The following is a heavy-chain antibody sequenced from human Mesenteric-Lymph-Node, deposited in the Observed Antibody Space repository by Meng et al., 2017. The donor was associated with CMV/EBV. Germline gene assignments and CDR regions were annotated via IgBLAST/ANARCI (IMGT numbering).Heavy chain of an antibody. CDR3: ARTLGFHNYGDYGF. J-gene: IGHJ4*02. Sequence: ACGYTFTGYYMHWVRQAPGLGLEWMGWINPNSGGTNYAQKFQGWVTMTRDTSISTVYMELSRLTSDDTAVYYCARTLGFHNYGDYGFWGQGTLVTVSS. CDR1: GYTFTGYY. V-gene: IGHV1-2*04. D-gene: IGHD4-17*01. CDR2: INPNSGGT.